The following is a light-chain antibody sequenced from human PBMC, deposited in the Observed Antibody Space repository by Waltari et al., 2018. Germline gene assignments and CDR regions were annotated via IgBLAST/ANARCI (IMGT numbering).Light chain of an antibody. Sequence: QTVVTQEPSLTVSPGGTVTLTCASSAGAVTSNSFPNWFQQKPGQPPRSLIYHTSNKHSCTPARFSGSLFGGKAALTLSGVQPEDEADYYCLLYHNGALVFGGVTKLTVL. CDR2: HTS. J-gene: IGLJ3*02. V-gene: IGLV7-43*01. CDR3: LLYHNGALV. CDR1: AGAVTSNSF.